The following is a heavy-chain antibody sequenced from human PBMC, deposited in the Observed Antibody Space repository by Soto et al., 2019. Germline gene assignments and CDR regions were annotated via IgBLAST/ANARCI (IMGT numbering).Heavy chain of an antibody. Sequence: PGGSLRLSCAASGFPFSSYAMHWVRQAPGKGLEWVAVISYDGSNKYYADSVKGRFTISRDNSKNTLYLQMNSLRAEDTAVYYCARDTQGEQQLVLDYWGQGTLVTVSS. D-gene: IGHD6-13*01. J-gene: IGHJ4*02. V-gene: IGHV3-30-3*01. CDR1: GFPFSSYA. CDR2: ISYDGSNK. CDR3: ARDTQGEQQLVLDY.